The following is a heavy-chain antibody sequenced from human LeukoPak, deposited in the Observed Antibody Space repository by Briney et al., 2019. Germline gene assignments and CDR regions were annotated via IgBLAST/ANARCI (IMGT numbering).Heavy chain of an antibody. CDR1: GFTFSSYA. Sequence: PGGSLRLSCVASGFTFSSYAMSWVRQAPGKGLEWVSAISGSGGSTYYADSVKGRFTISRDNSKNTLYLQMNSLRAEDTAVYYCAKGVKSIAARPSFDYWGQGTLVTVSS. CDR3: AKGVKSIAARPSFDY. V-gene: IGHV3-23*01. CDR2: ISGSGGST. J-gene: IGHJ4*02. D-gene: IGHD6-6*01.